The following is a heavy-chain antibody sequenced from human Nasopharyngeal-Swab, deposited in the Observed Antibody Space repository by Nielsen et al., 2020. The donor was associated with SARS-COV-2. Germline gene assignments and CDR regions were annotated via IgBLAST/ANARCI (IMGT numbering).Heavy chain of an antibody. CDR2: ITWNGNSM. CDR3: AKAPVSVSVAGTFDY. Sequence: SLKISCAASGFTFDDYAMHWVRQAPGKGLEWVSGITWNGNSMDYADSVKGRFTISRDNAKNSLYLQMNSLRTEDTALYYCAKAPVSVSVAGTFDYWGQGTLVTVSS. J-gene: IGHJ4*02. V-gene: IGHV3-9*01. CDR1: GFTFDDYA. D-gene: IGHD6-19*01.